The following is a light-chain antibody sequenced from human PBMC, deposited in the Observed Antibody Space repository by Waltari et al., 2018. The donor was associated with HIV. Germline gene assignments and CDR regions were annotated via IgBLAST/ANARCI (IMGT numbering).Light chain of an antibody. CDR3: CAYAGSTTYVI. CDR2: EVS. Sequence: QSALTQPASVSGSPGQSITISCTGTSSDVGGYNLVSWYQQHPGKAPKLMIYEVSKRPSGVSSRFSGSKYGNTASLTISGLQAEDEADYYCCAYAGSTTYVIFGGGTKLTVL. V-gene: IGLV2-23*02. J-gene: IGLJ2*01. CDR1: SSDVGGYNL.